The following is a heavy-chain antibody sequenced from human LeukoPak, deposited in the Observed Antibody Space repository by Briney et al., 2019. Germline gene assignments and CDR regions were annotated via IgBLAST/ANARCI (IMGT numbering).Heavy chain of an antibody. D-gene: IGHD5-24*01. Sequence: SETLSLTCAVYGGSFSGYYWSWIRQPPGKGLEWIGEINHSGSTNYNPSLKSRVTISVDTSKNQFSLKLSSVTAADTAVYYCARVGVRPVYNCDYWGQGTLVTVSS. J-gene: IGHJ4*02. CDR2: INHSGST. CDR3: ARVGVRPVYNCDY. CDR1: GGSFSGYY. V-gene: IGHV4-34*01.